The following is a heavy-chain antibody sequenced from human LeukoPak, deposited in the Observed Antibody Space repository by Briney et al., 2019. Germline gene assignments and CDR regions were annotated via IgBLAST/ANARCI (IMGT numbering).Heavy chain of an antibody. J-gene: IGHJ4*02. V-gene: IGHV4-59*01. Sequence: SETLSLTCTVSGGSINTYYWGWIRQPPGKGLEWIGYIYYSGSTNYNPSLKSRVTISVDTSKNQFSLKLSSVTAADTAVYYCARVKWELPEYYFDYWGQGTLVTVSS. CDR3: ARVKWELPEYYFDY. CDR1: GGSINTYY. D-gene: IGHD1-26*01. CDR2: IYYSGST.